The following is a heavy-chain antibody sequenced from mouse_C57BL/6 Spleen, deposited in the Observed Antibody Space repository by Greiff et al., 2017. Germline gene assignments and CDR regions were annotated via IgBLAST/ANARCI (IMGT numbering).Heavy chain of an antibody. CDR1: GYTFTSYW. V-gene: IGHV1-55*01. Sequence: QVQLLQSGAELVQPGASVKMSCKASGYTFTSYWITWVKQRPGQGLEWIGDIYPGSGSTNYNEKFKSKATLTVDTSTSTAYMQLSSLTSEDAAVYYCARDAQATNYWGQGTTLTVSS. CDR3: ARDAQATNY. J-gene: IGHJ2*01. CDR2: IYPGSGST. D-gene: IGHD3-2*02.